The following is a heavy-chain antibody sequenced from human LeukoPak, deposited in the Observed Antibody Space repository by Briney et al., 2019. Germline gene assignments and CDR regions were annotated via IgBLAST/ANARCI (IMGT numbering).Heavy chain of an antibody. D-gene: IGHD1-26*01. CDR3: AKDPLGGGSFLINWFDS. J-gene: IGHJ5*01. Sequence: GGSLRLSCVASGFDFSSYAMTWVRQAPGRGLEWVSTIGAYAARTYYADSVKGRFTTSRENSKSTLSLQMNSLRAEDTALYYRAKDPLGGGSFLINWFDSWGQGVWVTVSS. CDR2: IGAYAART. CDR1: GFDFSSYA. V-gene: IGHV3-23*01.